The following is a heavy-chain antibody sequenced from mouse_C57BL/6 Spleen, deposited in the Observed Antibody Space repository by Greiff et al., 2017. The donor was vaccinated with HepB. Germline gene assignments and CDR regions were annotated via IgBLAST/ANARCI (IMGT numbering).Heavy chain of an antibody. CDR3: AREYYYGSSSWFAY. J-gene: IGHJ3*01. CDR2: IYPGDGDT. Sequence: VQLQQSGAELVKPGASVKISCKASGYAFSSYWMNWVKQRPGKGLEWIGQIYPGDGDTNYNGKFKGKATLTADKSSSTAYMQLSSLTSEDSAVYCCAREYYYGSSSWFAYWGQGTLVTVSA. CDR1: GYAFSSYW. D-gene: IGHD1-1*01. V-gene: IGHV1-80*01.